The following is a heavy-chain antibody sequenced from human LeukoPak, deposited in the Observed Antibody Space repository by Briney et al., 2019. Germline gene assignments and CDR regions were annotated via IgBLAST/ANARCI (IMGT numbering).Heavy chain of an antibody. CDR1: GGTFTYYS. D-gene: IGHD1-26*01. Sequence: SVKVSCKASGGTFTYYSITWVRQAPGQGLEWMGGIIPMFGTTNYAQKFQGRVTITTDDSTRTPYMQLISLTSEDTAVYYCAPRRLGATEAFDIWGQGTMVTVSS. CDR3: APRRLGATEAFDI. J-gene: IGHJ3*02. CDR2: IIPMFGTT. V-gene: IGHV1-69*05.